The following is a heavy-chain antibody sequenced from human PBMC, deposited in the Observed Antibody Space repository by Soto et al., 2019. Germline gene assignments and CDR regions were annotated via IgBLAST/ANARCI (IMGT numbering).Heavy chain of an antibody. J-gene: IGHJ3*02. Sequence: QLHLVQSGAVVKKPGASVTVSCSASGYPVTAYYMHWVRQAPGRGLEWMGGINPATGAAKYTQRFQGRVPMATDTSTSTLFIKLTGLTSYDTAVFSFTRGGGVGVAGSAAFDMWGQGTLVTVSS. CDR2: INPATGAA. CDR3: TRGGGVGVAGSAAFDM. D-gene: IGHD3-3*01. CDR1: GYPVTAYY. V-gene: IGHV1-2*02.